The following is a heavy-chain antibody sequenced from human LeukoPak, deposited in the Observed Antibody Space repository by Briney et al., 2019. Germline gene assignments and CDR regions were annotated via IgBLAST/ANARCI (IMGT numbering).Heavy chain of an antibody. CDR3: ARDLYDIWSGYSGRLYYFDY. CDR2: INHSGST. CDR1: GGSFSGYY. Sequence: SETLSLTCAVYGGSFSGYYWSWIRQPPGKGLEWIGEINHSGSTNYNPSLKSRVTISVDTSKNQFSLKLSSVTAADTAVYYCARDLYDIWSGYSGRLYYFDYWGQGTLVTVSS. J-gene: IGHJ4*02. D-gene: IGHD3-3*01. V-gene: IGHV4-34*01.